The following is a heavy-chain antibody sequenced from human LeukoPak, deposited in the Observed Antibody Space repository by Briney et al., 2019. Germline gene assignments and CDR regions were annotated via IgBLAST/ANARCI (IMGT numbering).Heavy chain of an antibody. D-gene: IGHD3-9*01. CDR3: AMNFDWLPSRVDY. V-gene: IGHV3-7*01. CDR1: GFTFSSYW. CDR2: IKQDGSEK. Sequence: GGSLGLSCAASGFTFSSYWMSWVRQAPGKGLEWVANIKQDGSEKYYVDSVKGRFTISRDNAKNSLYLQMNSLRAEDTAVYYCAMNFDWLPSRVDYWGQGTLVTVSS. J-gene: IGHJ4*02.